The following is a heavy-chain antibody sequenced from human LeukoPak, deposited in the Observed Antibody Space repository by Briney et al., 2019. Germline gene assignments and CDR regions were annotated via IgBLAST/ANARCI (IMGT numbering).Heavy chain of an antibody. J-gene: IGHJ4*02. V-gene: IGHV3-23*01. CDR3: AKDRDPTAMVTLYYFDY. Sequence: GGSLRLSCAASGFTFSSYAMSWVRQAPGKGLEWVSAISGSGGSTYYADSVKGRSTISRDNSKNTLYLQMNSLRAEDTAVYYCAKDRDPTAMVTLYYFDYWGQGTLVTVSS. CDR2: ISGSGGST. D-gene: IGHD5-18*01. CDR1: GFTFSSYA.